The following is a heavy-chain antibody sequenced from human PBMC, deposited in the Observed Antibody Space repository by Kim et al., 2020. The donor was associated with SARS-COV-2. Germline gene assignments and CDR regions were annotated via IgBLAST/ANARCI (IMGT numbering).Heavy chain of an antibody. CDR2: IYYSGST. Sequence: SETLSLTCTVSGGSISSYYWSWIRQPPGKGLEWIGYIYYSGSTNYNPSLKSRVTISVDTSKNQFSLKLSSVTAADTAVYYCATSTRGLYYFDYWGQGTLVTVSS. CDR3: ATSTRGLYYFDY. D-gene: IGHD3-10*01. CDR1: GGSISSYY. J-gene: IGHJ4*02. V-gene: IGHV4-59*13.